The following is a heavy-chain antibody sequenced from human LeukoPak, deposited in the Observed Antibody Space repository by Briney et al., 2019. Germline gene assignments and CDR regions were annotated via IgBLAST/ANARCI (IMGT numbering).Heavy chain of an antibody. D-gene: IGHD6-19*01. CDR1: GFTFSSYA. CDR3: ARASQYSSGWTTHRVLDY. CDR2: INSDGSST. J-gene: IGHJ4*02. Sequence: GGSLRLSCAASGFTFSSYAMSWVRQAPGKGLVWVSRINSDGSSTSYADSVKGRFTISRDNAKNTLYLQMNSLRAEDTAVYYCARASQYSSGWTTHRVLDYWGQGTLVTVSS. V-gene: IGHV3-74*01.